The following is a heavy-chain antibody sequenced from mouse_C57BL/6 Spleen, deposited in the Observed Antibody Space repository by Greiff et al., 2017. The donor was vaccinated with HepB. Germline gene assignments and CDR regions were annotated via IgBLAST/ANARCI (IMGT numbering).Heavy chain of an antibody. CDR2: INPNNGGT. D-gene: IGHD2-5*01. CDR3: ASSNYVGYAMDY. J-gene: IGHJ4*01. Sequence: EVQLQQSGPELVKPGASVKISCKASGYTFTDYYMNWVKQSHGKSLEWIGDINPNNGGTSYNQKFKGKATLTVDKSSSTAYMELRSLTSEDSAVYYCASSNYVGYAMDYWGQGTSVTVSS. V-gene: IGHV1-26*01. CDR1: GYTFTDYY.